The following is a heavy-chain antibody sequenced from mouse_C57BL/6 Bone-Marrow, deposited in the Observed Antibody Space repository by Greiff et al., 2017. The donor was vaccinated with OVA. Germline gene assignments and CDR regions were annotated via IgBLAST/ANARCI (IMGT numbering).Heavy chain of an antibody. D-gene: IGHD1-1*01. CDR3: APYYGSSYYYAMDY. Sequence: VQLQQPGAELVKPGASVKLSCKASGYTFTSYWMHWVKQRPGQGLEWIGMIHPNSGSTNYNEKFKSKATLTVDKSSSTAYMQLSSLTSEDSAVYYCAPYYGSSYYYAMDYWGQGTSVTVSS. J-gene: IGHJ4*01. V-gene: IGHV1-64*01. CDR1: GYTFTSYW. CDR2: IHPNSGST.